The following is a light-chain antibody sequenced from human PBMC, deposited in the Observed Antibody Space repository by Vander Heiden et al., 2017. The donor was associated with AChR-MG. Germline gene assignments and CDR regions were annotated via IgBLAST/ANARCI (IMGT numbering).Light chain of an antibody. V-gene: IGLV1-40*01. J-gene: IGLJ2*01. CDR2: GNS. CDR3: QSYDSSLSVV. CDR1: SCNIGAGND. Sequence: QSVLTQPPPVSGGPAQRVTISCTGSSCNIGAGNDVPWYQQHPGTAPKLLIYGNSNRPSGVPDRFSSSKSGTSASLAITGLQAEDEADYYCQSYDSSLSVVFGGGTKLTVL.